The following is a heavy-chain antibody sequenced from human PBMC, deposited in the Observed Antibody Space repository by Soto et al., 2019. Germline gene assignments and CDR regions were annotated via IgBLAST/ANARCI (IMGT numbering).Heavy chain of an antibody. CDR1: GYTFTNYD. D-gene: IGHD3-16*01. CDR2: MNPDSGNT. CDR3: ARGRFRPTWLDP. J-gene: IGHJ5*02. V-gene: IGHV1-8*01. Sequence: QVQLVQSGAEVKKPGASVKVSCKASGYTFTNYDIHWVRQATGQGLEGMGWMNPDSGNTGQSKPFQGRAPMTSHTSTSTAYMEMRRITSEDTTVYYCARGRFRPTWLDPWGQGTLATVSS.